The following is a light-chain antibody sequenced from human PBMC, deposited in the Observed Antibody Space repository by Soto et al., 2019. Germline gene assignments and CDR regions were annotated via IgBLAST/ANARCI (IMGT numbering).Light chain of an antibody. CDR3: QQYSHYRLT. J-gene: IGKJ4*01. V-gene: IGKV1-5*03. CDR1: QSITNL. CDR2: KAS. Sequence: DIPMTQSPSTLSASVGDRVTITCRASQSITNLLAWCQQKPGKAPKLLIYKASSLESGVPSRFSGSGSGTELTLTISSLQPDDFAPYYCQQYSHYRLTFGGGTKVEIK.